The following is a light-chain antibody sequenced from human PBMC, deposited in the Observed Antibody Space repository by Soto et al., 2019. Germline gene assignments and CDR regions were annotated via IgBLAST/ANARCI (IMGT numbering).Light chain of an antibody. CDR2: EVS. Sequence: QSALTQPASVSGSPGQSITISCSGTSSDIGPYNYVSWYQQHPGKAPKLMIYEVSNRPSGVSNRFSGSKSGNTASLTISGLQAEDEADYFCSSYTRSSTLVFGTGTKLTVL. V-gene: IGLV2-14*01. CDR3: SSYTRSSTLV. CDR1: SSDIGPYNY. J-gene: IGLJ1*01.